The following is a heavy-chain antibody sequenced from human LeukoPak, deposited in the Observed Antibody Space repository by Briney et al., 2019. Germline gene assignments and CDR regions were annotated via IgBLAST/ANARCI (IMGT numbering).Heavy chain of an antibody. Sequence: GGSLRLSCAASGFTVSSTYMSWVRQAPGKGLEWVLVIYSGGNAYYADSVKGRFSISRDNSKNTLFLQMNSLRAEDTAIYYCARDLGGYHDYWGQGTLVTVSS. CDR1: GFTVSSTY. CDR3: ARDLGGYHDY. D-gene: IGHD3-22*01. V-gene: IGHV3-53*01. CDR2: IYSGGNA. J-gene: IGHJ4*02.